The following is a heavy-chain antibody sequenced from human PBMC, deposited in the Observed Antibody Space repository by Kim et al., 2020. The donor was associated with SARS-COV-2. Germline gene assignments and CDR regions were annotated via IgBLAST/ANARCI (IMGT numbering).Heavy chain of an antibody. CDR3: ASSDDPPYGMDV. Sequence: ASVKVSCKASGYSFTGYYMHWVRQAPGQGLEWMGRINPNSGGTHYAQKFQGRVTMTRDTSISTAYMELSRLRSDDTPVYYCASSDDPPYGMDVWGQGTTVTVFS. V-gene: IGHV1-2*06. CDR1: GYSFTGYY. D-gene: IGHD3-10*01. J-gene: IGHJ6*02. CDR2: INPNSGGT.